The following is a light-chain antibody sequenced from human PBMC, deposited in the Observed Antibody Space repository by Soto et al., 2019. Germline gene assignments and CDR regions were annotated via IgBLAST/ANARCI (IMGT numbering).Light chain of an antibody. CDR3: GSYSSSSTLCV. Sequence: QSVLTQPASVSGSPGQSITISCTGASSDVGGSNYVSWYQQHPGKAPKLMIYDVSNRPSGVSNRFSGSKSGYTASLTISGLQAEDEADYYCGSYSSSSTLCVFGTGTKLTVL. J-gene: IGLJ1*01. CDR1: SSDVGGSNY. CDR2: DVS. V-gene: IGLV2-14*03.